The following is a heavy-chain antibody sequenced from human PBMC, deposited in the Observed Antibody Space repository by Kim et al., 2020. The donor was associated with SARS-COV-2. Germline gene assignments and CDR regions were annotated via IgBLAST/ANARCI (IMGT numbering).Heavy chain of an antibody. CDR1: GFTVSSNY. CDR2: IYSGGST. CDR3: ARGRYYDSSGYYKGYYFDY. J-gene: IGHJ4*02. V-gene: IGHV3-66*01. D-gene: IGHD3-22*01. Sequence: GGSLRLSCAASGFTVSSNYMSWVRQAPGKGLEWVSVIYSGGSTYYADSVKGRFTISRDNSKNTLYLQMNSLGAEDTAVYYCARGRYYDSSGYYKGYYFDYWGQGTLVTVSS.